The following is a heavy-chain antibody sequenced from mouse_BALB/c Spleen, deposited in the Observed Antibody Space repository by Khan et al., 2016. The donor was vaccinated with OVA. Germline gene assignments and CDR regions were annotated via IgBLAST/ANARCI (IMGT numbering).Heavy chain of an antibody. CDR1: GFSLTSYG. Sequence: VQLKQSGPGLVAPSQSLSITCTVSGFSLTSYGVNWVRQPPGEGLEWLGVIWAGGSTNYNSALRSRLSINKDNSKSQVFLKMQSLQTDDTAMYYCVRFYDPYYAMDYWGQGTSVTVSS. D-gene: IGHD2-3*01. V-gene: IGHV2-9*02. CDR3: VRFYDPYYAMDY. J-gene: IGHJ4*01. CDR2: IWAGGST.